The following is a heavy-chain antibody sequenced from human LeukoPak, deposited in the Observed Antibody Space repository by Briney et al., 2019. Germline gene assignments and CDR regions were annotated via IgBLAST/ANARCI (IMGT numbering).Heavy chain of an antibody. J-gene: IGHJ4*02. Sequence: GSSVKVSCKAYGGTFSSYAISWVRQAPGQGLEWMGGIIPIFGTANYAQKFQGRVTITADKSTSTAYMELSSLRSEDTAVYYCARDVCSGGSCYSAFDYWGQGTLVTVSS. V-gene: IGHV1-69*06. CDR2: IIPIFGTA. D-gene: IGHD2-15*01. CDR1: GGTFSSYA. CDR3: ARDVCSGGSCYSAFDY.